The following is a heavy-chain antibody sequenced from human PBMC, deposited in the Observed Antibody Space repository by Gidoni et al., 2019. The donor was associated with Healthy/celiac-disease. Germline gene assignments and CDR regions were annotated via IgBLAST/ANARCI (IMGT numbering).Heavy chain of an antibody. Sequence: EVQLVESGGGLVKPGGSLRRSCAASGFTFSSYSMNCVRKAPGKGLGGVSAISSSSSYIDYADSVKGRFTISRDNAKNALYLQMNSLRAEDTAVYYCARDYERLFDPWGQGTLVTVSS. CDR2: ISSSSSYI. D-gene: IGHD3-16*01. V-gene: IGHV3-21*01. CDR3: ARDYERLFDP. J-gene: IGHJ5*02. CDR1: GFTFSSYS.